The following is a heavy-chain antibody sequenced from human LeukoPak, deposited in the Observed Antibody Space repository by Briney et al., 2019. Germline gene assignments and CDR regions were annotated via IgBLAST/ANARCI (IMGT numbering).Heavy chain of an antibody. Sequence: SETLSLTCTVSGYSIRSGYSWSWIRQPPGKGLEWIGYIYYSGSTYYNPSLKSRVTISVDTSKNQFSLKLSSVTAADTAVYYCARSIRVSWNYLRWAFDIWGQGTMVTVSS. D-gene: IGHD1-7*01. CDR1: GYSIRSGYS. V-gene: IGHV4-30-4*07. CDR3: ARSIRVSWNYLRWAFDI. CDR2: IYYSGST. J-gene: IGHJ3*02.